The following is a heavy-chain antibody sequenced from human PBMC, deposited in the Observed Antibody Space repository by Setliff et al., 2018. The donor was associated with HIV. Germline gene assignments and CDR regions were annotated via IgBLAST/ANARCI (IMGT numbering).Heavy chain of an antibody. Sequence: HPGGSLRLSCAASGITFSSHGMHWVRQAPGKGLEWVAVISYVGSNRYYADSVKGRFTISRDNAKNSLYLQMNSLRAEDTAVYYCARGYSYVGFDLWGRGTLVTVSS. CDR3: ARGYSYVGFDL. V-gene: IGHV3-30*07. J-gene: IGHJ2*01. D-gene: IGHD4-4*01. CDR1: GITFSSHG. CDR2: ISYVGSNR.